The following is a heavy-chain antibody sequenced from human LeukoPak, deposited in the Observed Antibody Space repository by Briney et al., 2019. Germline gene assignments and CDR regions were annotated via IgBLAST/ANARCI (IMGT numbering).Heavy chain of an antibody. Sequence: GGSLRLSCAASGITVSSNYMSWVRQPPGKGLEWVSIIYSGGTTYYADSVQGRFAISRDNSKNTVYLQMNSLRVEDTAVYYCARDPRTTGKSNYGMDVWGQGTTVTVSS. CDR2: IYSGGTT. CDR1: GITVSSNY. J-gene: IGHJ6*02. CDR3: ARDPRTTGKSNYGMDV. D-gene: IGHD4-17*01. V-gene: IGHV3-53*01.